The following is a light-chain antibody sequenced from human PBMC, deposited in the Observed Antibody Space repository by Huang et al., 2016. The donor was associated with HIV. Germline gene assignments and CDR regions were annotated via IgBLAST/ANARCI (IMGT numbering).Light chain of an antibody. J-gene: IGKJ1*01. CDR1: QTVNTN. CDR3: QQYNNWPPWT. Sequence: EIVMTQFPDTLSVSPGETVIFTCRANQTVNTNLAWYQQRLGQSPKLLGYGAFTRAADVPARCSGTGSGTDFTLTIDRLQSEDFAVYYCQQYNNWPPWTFGQGTKV. CDR2: GAF. V-gene: IGKV3-15*01.